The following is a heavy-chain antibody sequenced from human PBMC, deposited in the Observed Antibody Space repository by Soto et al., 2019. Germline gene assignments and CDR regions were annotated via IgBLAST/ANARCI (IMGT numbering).Heavy chain of an antibody. V-gene: IGHV5-51*01. D-gene: IGHD4-17*01. CDR1: GYRFINYW. J-gene: IGHJ6*02. CDR3: ARLGAGLDV. Sequence: GESLKISRQGSGYRFINYWIAWVRQMPGKGLEWMGIIFPSDSDTRYSPSFQGQVTISADKSLSTAYLRWSSLKASDTAMYFCARLGAGLDVWGQGTTVTVSS. CDR2: IFPSDSDT.